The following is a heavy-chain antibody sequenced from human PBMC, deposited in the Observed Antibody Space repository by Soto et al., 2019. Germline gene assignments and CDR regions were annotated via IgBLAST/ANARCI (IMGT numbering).Heavy chain of an antibody. Sequence: SETLSLTCAVYGGSFSGYYWSWLRQPPGKGLEWIGAINHSGSPNYNPSLKSRVTISVDTSKNQFSLKMTSVTAADTAVYYCATANWSHHYVDPWGQGTLVTVSS. D-gene: IGHD1-1*01. CDR2: INHSGSP. CDR1: GGSFSGYY. V-gene: IGHV4-34*01. CDR3: ATANWSHHYVDP. J-gene: IGHJ5*02.